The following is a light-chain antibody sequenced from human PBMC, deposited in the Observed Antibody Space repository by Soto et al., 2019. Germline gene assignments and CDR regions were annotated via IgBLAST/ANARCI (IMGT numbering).Light chain of an antibody. V-gene: IGKV3-11*01. CDR3: QQRTNWLT. CDR1: QSLSSY. CDR2: DAS. J-gene: IGKJ4*01. Sequence: EIVLTQSPATLSLSPGERATLSCRASQSLSSYLAWYQQKPGQAPRLLIYDASNRATGIPARFSGSGSGTDFTLTISSLEPEDFAVYYCQQRTNWLTXGXGTKVEIK.